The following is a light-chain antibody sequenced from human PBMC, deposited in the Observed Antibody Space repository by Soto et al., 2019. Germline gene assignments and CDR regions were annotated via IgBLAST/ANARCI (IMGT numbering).Light chain of an antibody. J-gene: IGKJ2*01. V-gene: IGKV1-5*03. CDR1: QSVSRS. CDR2: QAS. Sequence: DIPMTQSPFTLSASVQDRVTITCRASQSVSRSLAWYQQKPGTAPKLLIYQASDLESGVPLTFSGSGFGTEFTLTISSLQPEDSATYYCQQYETFPYTFGQGTKLEIK. CDR3: QQYETFPYT.